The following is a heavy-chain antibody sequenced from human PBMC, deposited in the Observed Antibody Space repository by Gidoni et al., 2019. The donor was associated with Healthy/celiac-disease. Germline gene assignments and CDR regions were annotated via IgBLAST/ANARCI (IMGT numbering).Heavy chain of an antibody. V-gene: IGHV3-11*06. CDR1: GFAFSDYY. Sequence: QVHMVEPGGRLVKPGGSLRLSSAASGFAFSDYYMSWSRQAPGKVREWVSYIQSSSSYTNYADSVKGRVTISRDNAKNSLYLQMNSLRAEETAVYYCARSDDNGGVDYWGQGTLVTVSS. J-gene: IGHJ4*02. D-gene: IGHD3-10*01. CDR3: ARSDDNGGVDY. CDR2: IQSSSSYT.